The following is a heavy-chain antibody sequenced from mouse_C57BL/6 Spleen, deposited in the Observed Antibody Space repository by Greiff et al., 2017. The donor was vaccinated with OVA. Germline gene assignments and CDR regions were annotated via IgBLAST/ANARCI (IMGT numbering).Heavy chain of an antibody. J-gene: IGHJ2*01. V-gene: IGHV1-55*01. CDR2: IYPGSGST. CDR1: GYTFTSYW. Sequence: QVQLQQPGAELVKPGASVKMSCKASGYTFTSYWITWVKQRPGQGLEWLGDIYPGSGSTNYNEKFKSKATLTVDTSSSTAYMQLSSLTAEDAAGDYCARELRNDVDYWGQGTTLTVAA. D-gene: IGHD1-1*01. CDR3: ARELRNDVDY.